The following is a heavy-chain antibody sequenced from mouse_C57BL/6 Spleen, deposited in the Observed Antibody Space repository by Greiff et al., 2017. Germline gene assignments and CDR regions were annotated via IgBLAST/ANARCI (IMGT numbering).Heavy chain of an antibody. Sequence: EVKLLESGGGLVQPGGSLKLSCAASGIDFSRYWMSWVRRAPGKGLEWIGEINPDSSTINYAPSLKDKFIISRDNAKNTLYLQMSKVRSEDTALYYCARGDDGYYSFAYWGQGTLVTVSA. CDR1: GIDFSRYW. V-gene: IGHV4-1*01. D-gene: IGHD2-3*01. J-gene: IGHJ3*01. CDR3: ARGDDGYYSFAY. CDR2: INPDSSTI.